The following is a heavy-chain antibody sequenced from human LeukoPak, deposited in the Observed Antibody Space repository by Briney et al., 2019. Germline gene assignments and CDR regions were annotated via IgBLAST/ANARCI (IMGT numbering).Heavy chain of an antibody. Sequence: SQTLSLTCTVSGGSISSGGYYWSWLRQHPGTGLEWIVYIYYRVSTYYNPSLNSRVTISVDTSKTQFSLKLSSVTAADTAVYYSARGWFDPWGQGTLVTVSS. CDR3: ARGWFDP. CDR2: IYYRVST. CDR1: GGSISSGGYY. J-gene: IGHJ5*02. V-gene: IGHV4-31*03.